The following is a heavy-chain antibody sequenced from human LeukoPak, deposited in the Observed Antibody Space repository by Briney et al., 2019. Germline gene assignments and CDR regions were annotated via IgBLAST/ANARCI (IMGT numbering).Heavy chain of an antibody. V-gene: IGHV4-34*01. CDR2: INHSGSI. D-gene: IGHD7-27*01. J-gene: IGHJ5*02. CDR1: GGSFSGYY. Sequence: SETLSLTCAVYGGSFSGYYWSWIRQPPGKGLEWIGEINHSGSINYNPSLKSRVTISVDRSKNQFSLKLSSVTAADTAVYYCARESASWGNNWFDPWGQGTLVTVSS. CDR3: ARESASWGNNWFDP.